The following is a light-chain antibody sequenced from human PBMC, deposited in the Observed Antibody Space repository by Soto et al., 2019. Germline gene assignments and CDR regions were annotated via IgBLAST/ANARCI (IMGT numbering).Light chain of an antibody. V-gene: IGKV1-5*01. J-gene: IGKJ3*01. CDR1: QSISSW. CDR3: QQYNSYCIT. Sequence: DIQMTQSPSTLSASVGDRVTITCRASQSISSWLAWYQQKPGKAPKLLIYDASSFESGVTSRFSVSGSGTEFTLTISSLQPDDFATYYCQQYNSYCITFG. CDR2: DAS.